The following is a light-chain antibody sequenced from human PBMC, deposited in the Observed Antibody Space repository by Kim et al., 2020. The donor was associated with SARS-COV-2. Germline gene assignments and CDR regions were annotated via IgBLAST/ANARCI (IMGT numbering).Light chain of an antibody. CDR3: AAWDDSLNGYYV. J-gene: IGLJ1*01. V-gene: IGLV1-44*01. CDR1: SSNIGGNT. Sequence: GVTLSCSGSSSNIGGNTVNWYQQLPGTAPKLLIYSNNQRPSGVPDRFSGSKSGTSASLAISGLQSEDEADYHCAAWDDSLNGYYVFGTGTKVIVL. CDR2: SNN.